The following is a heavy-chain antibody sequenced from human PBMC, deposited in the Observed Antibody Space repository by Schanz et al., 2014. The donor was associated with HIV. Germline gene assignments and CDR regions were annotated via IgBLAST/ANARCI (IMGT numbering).Heavy chain of an antibody. V-gene: IGHV3-30*18. J-gene: IGHJ6*02. D-gene: IGHD2-8*01. CDR2: ISYDGSDK. CDR1: GFTFSSYG. Sequence: QVQLVESGGGVVQPGRSLRLSCAASGFTFSSYGIHWVRQAPGKGLEWVAMISYDGSDKYYADSVKGRFTISRDNSKNTLYLQMNGLRAEDTAVYYCANSGYCTNGICYTRGDGMDVWGQGTTVTVSS. CDR3: ANSGYCTNGICYTRGDGMDV.